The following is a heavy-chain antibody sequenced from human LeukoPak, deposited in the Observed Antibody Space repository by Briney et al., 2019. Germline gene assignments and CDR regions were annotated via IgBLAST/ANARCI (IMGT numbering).Heavy chain of an antibody. CDR2: IRYDGSNK. CDR1: GFTFSSYG. J-gene: IGHJ4*02. Sequence: GGSLRLSCAASGFTFSSYGMHWVRQAPGKGLEWVAFIRYDGSNKYYADSVKGRFTISRDNAKNSLYLQMNSLRAEDTAVYYCAREGSSSWYTYYFDYWGQGTLVTVSS. D-gene: IGHD6-13*01. V-gene: IGHV3-30*02. CDR3: AREGSSSWYTYYFDY.